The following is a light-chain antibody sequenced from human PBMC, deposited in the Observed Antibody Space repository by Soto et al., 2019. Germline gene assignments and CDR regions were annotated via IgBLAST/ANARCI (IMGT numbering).Light chain of an antibody. Sequence: EIVMTQSPSTLSVSRGGRATLSCMARQSVSVNLAWYQQKRGQAPRLLIYGASTRATGIPARFSGSGSATEFTLTISSPQSEDFAVYYCQQYSTWPTFGGGTKVDIK. CDR3: QQYSTWPT. V-gene: IGKV3-15*01. CDR1: QSVSVN. J-gene: IGKJ4*01. CDR2: GAS.